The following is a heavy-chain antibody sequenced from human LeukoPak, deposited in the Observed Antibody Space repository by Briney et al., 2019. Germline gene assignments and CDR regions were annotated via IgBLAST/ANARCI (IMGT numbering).Heavy chain of an antibody. CDR2: IIGNAGQI. Sequence: PGGSLRLSCEASGFSFSIFAMNWVRQAPGKGLEWVSLIIGNAGQIFYSDSVKGRFTISRDNPKNTLYLQMNSLRAEDTAVYFCAKRGVVIRVILVGFHKEAYYFESWGQGALVTVSS. V-gene: IGHV3-23*01. D-gene: IGHD3/OR15-3a*01. J-gene: IGHJ4*02. CDR3: AKRGVVIRVILVGFHKEAYYFES. CDR1: GFSFSIFA.